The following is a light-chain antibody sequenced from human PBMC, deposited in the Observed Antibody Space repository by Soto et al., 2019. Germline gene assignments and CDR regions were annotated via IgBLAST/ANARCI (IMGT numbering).Light chain of an antibody. CDR3: QQLNSYPLT. CDR2: GAS. CDR1: QDVSRY. J-gene: IGKJ4*01. Sequence: QLTQSPSSLSASVGDRVTITCRASQDVSRYLAWYQQKAGKAPKLLIYGASTLQSGVPSRFSGFGSGTEFTLTISSLQPEDFATYSCQQLNSYPLTFGGGTKVEIK. V-gene: IGKV1-9*01.